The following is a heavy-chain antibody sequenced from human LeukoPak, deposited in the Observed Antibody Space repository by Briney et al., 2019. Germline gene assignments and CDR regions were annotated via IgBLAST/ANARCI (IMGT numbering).Heavy chain of an antibody. CDR3: ARGRTMVRGAYMDV. CDR2: INHSGST. Sequence: SETLSLTCAVYGGSFSGYYWSWIRQPPGKGLEWIGEINHSGSTNYNPSLKSRVTISVDTSKNQFSLKLSSVTAADTAVYYCARGRTMVRGAYMDVWGKGTTVTVSS. CDR1: GGSFSGYY. J-gene: IGHJ6*03. D-gene: IGHD3-10*01. V-gene: IGHV4-34*01.